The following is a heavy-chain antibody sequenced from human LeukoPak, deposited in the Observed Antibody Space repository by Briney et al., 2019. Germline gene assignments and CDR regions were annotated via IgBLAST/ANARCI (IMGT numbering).Heavy chain of an antibody. J-gene: IGHJ4*02. V-gene: IGHV3-23*01. Sequence: GRSLRLSCVASGFTFNNYAMSWVRQAPGKGLEWVSSISGSGPSTDYTDAVKGRFIISRDKSKNTLHLQMNSLRAEDTALYYCARLPTFYYDSSGYHYDYWGQGTLVTVSS. D-gene: IGHD3-22*01. CDR3: ARLPTFYYDSSGYHYDY. CDR2: ISGSGPST. CDR1: GFTFNNYA.